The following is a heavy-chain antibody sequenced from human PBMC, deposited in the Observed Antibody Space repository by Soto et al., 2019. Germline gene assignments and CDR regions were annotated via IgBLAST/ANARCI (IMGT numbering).Heavy chain of an antibody. CDR3: AKDRRAVGNSVFYFDF. D-gene: IGHD1-26*01. CDR1: GCTFSNYA. J-gene: IGHJ4*02. CDR2: ISATGGGT. V-gene: IGHV3-23*01. Sequence: GQSLRLSSAGSGCTFSNYAMRWVLPAPGKGLGWVSLISATGGGTYYADSVTGRFTISRDNSHNTLYLQVQSLTAEDTDVYYCAKDRRAVGNSVFYFDFWGQGAQVTVSS.